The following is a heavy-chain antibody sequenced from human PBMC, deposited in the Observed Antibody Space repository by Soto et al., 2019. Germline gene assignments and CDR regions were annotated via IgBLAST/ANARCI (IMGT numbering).Heavy chain of an antibody. V-gene: IGHV4-4*02. Sequence: ASETLSLTCAVSGASISTNNWWSWVRQPPGKGLEWIGEVYPSGHTQYRSSFETRVTVSVDMSTNQFFLELRSVTAADTAVYYCARESGENWSYEAYWGQGT. J-gene: IGHJ4*02. CDR2: VYPSGHT. D-gene: IGHD1-7*01. CDR3: ARESGENWSYEAY. CDR1: GASISTNNW.